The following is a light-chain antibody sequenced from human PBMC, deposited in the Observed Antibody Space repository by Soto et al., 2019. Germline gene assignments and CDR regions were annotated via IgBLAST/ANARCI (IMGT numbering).Light chain of an antibody. CDR2: LNSDGSH. V-gene: IGLV4-69*01. CDR1: SGHSSYA. Sequence: QPVLTQSPSASASLGASVKLTCTLSSGHSSYAIAWHQQQPEKGHRYLMKLNSDGSHSKGDGSPDRFSGSSSGAERYLTISSLQSEDEADYYCQIWGTGIFWVFGGGTKLTVL. CDR3: QIWGTGIFWV. J-gene: IGLJ3*02.